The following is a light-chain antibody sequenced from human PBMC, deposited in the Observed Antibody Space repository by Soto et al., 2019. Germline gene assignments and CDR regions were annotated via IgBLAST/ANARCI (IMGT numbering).Light chain of an antibody. CDR2: SAS. Sequence: EVVMTQSPATLSVSPGERATLSCRASQNVNSNLAWYQQKPGQAPRLLISSASTRASGVPSRFSGSGSGTEFTLTISGLQSEDFAVYYCQQYNNWPRTFGQGTNLEI. CDR1: QNVNSN. J-gene: IGKJ2*01. CDR3: QQYNNWPRT. V-gene: IGKV3-15*01.